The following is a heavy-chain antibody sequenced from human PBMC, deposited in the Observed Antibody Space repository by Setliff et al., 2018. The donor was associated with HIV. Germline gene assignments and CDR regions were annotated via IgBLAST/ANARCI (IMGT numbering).Heavy chain of an antibody. CDR2: ISSSSSYI. D-gene: IGHD1-26*01. Sequence: LRLSCAASGFTFNSYSMNWVRQAPGKGLEWVSSISSSSSYIYYADSVKGRFTTSRDNAKNSLYLQMNSLRAEDTGIYYCASSDGSGSYPFDYWGQGTLVTVSS. CDR1: GFTFNSYS. V-gene: IGHV3-21*01. CDR3: ASSDGSGSYPFDY. J-gene: IGHJ4*02.